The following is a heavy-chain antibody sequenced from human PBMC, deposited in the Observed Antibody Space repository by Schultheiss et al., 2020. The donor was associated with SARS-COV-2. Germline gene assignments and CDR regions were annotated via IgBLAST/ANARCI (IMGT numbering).Heavy chain of an antibody. CDR2: ISSSSSYI. CDR3: ARDSRGDFWSGYYTYYFDY. V-gene: IGHV3-21*01. Sequence: GGSLRLSCAASGFTFSSYWMSWVRQAPGKGLEWVSSISSSSSYIYYADSVKGRFTISRDNAKNSLYLQMNSLRAEDTAVYYCARDSRGDFWSGYYTYYFDYWGQGTLVTVSS. J-gene: IGHJ4*02. D-gene: IGHD3-3*01. CDR1: GFTFSSYW.